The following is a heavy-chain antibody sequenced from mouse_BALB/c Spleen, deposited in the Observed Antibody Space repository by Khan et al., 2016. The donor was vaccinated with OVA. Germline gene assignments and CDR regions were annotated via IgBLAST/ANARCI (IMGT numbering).Heavy chain of an antibody. CDR1: GFTFSDYY. CDR2: IRKTASGYTT. CDR3: ARVDYGYGFAY. V-gene: IGHV7-3*02. Sequence: EVELVESGGGLVEPGGSLRLSCATSGFTFSDYYMSWVRQPPGKALEWLGFIRKTASGYTTEYSASVKGRFTISRDNSHSILSLHMNSLRAEDSATYYCARVDYGYGFAYWGQGTLVTVSA. D-gene: IGHD1-2*01. J-gene: IGHJ3*01.